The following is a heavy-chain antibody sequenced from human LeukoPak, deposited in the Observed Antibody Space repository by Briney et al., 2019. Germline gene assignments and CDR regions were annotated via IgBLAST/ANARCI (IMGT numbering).Heavy chain of an antibody. Sequence: SETLSVTCAVYGGSFSGYYWSWIRQPPGKGLEWIGEINRSGSTNYNPSLKSRVTISVDTSKNQFSLKLSSVTAADTAVYYCAIGAVQRGWFDPWGQGTLVTVSS. CDR2: INRSGST. CDR3: AIGAVQRGWFDP. D-gene: IGHD1-1*01. CDR1: GGSFSGYY. J-gene: IGHJ5*02. V-gene: IGHV4-34*01.